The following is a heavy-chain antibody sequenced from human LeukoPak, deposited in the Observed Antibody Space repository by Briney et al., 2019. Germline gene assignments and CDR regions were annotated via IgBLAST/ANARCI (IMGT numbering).Heavy chain of an antibody. D-gene: IGHD3-22*01. CDR2: ISDDGKYI. Sequence: GGFLRLSCAASGFTFSRYSMNWVRQAPGKGLEWVSSISDDGKYIYYADSVKGRFSISRDNSKNTLYLQMNSLRAEDTAVYYCAKDKLFNYYDSSGYCDYWGQGTLVTVSS. CDR3: AKDKLFNYYDSSGYCDY. CDR1: GFTFSRYS. V-gene: IGHV3-21*01. J-gene: IGHJ4*02.